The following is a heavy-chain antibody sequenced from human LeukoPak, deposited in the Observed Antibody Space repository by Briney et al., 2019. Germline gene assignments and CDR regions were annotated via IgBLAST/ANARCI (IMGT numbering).Heavy chain of an antibody. V-gene: IGHV4-4*07. D-gene: IGHD3-9*01. Sequence: PSETLSLTCTVSGGSISNYYWSWIRQPAGKGREGIGRIHISGTTNYNPSLKSRVTMSLDTSKNQLSLRSSSLTAADAAVYYCARDERGTGYIHYWGQGTLFTLSS. CDR2: IHISGTT. CDR1: GGSISNYY. J-gene: IGHJ4*02. CDR3: ARDERGTGYIHY.